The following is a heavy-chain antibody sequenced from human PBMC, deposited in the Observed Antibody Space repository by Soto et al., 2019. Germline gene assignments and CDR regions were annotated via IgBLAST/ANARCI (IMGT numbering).Heavy chain of an antibody. CDR1: GGSFSGYY. CDR2: INHSGST. D-gene: IGHD6-13*01. CDR3: ARGLSTGVDY. J-gene: IGHJ4*02. V-gene: IGHV4-34*01. Sequence: WETLSLTCAVYGGSFSGYYWSWIRQPPGKGLEWIGEINHSGSTNYNPSLKSRVTISVDTSKNQFSLKLRSVTAADTAVYYCARGLSTGVDYWGQGTLVTVSS.